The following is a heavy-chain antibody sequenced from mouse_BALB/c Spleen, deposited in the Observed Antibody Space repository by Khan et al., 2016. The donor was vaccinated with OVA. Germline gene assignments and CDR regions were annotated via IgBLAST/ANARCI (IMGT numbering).Heavy chain of an antibody. Sequence: VQLQESGPGLVQPSQSLSITCTVSGFSLNNYSVHWVRQSPGKGLEWLGVIWSDGSTDYNAAFISRLTISKDNSRSQVFFKMNSLQPNDTAIYYCARRGYDYGRGALFAYWGQGTPVTVSA. J-gene: IGHJ3*01. CDR2: IWSDGST. V-gene: IGHV2-2*02. CDR1: GFSLNNYS. CDR3: ARRGYDYGRGALFAY. D-gene: IGHD2-4*01.